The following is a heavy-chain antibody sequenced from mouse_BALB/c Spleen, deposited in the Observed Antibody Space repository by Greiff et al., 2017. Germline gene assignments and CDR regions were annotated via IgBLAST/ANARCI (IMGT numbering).Heavy chain of an antibody. J-gene: IGHJ2*01. D-gene: IGHD2-4*01. CDR2: ISYSGST. V-gene: IGHV3-2*02. CDR1: GYSITSDYA. CDR3: ARGYYDYDVGY. Sequence: VMLVESGPGLVKPSQSLSLTCTVTGYSITSDYAWNWIRQFPGNKLEWMGYISYSGSTSYNPSLKSRISITRDTSKNQFFLQLNSVTTEDTATYYCARGYYDYDVGYWGQGTTLTVSS.